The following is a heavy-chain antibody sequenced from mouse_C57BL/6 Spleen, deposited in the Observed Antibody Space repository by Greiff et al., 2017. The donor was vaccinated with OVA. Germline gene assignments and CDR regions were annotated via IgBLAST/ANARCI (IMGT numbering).Heavy chain of an antibody. Sequence: QVQLQQSGAELVRPGASVKMSCKASGYTFTNYSMHWVKQRPGKGLEWIGYINPSSGYTKYNQKFKDKATLTADKSSSPAYMQLRSLTSEDSAVEYCSSDTTVVGADFDYWGKGTTLTVSS. D-gene: IGHD1-1*01. J-gene: IGHJ2*01. CDR2: INPSSGYT. CDR1: GYTFTNYS. CDR3: SSDTTVVGADFDY. V-gene: IGHV1-4*01.